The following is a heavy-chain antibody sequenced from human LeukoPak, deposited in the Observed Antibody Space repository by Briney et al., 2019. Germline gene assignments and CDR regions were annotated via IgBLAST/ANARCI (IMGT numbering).Heavy chain of an antibody. CDR1: GFTFSSYS. CDR3: EIDRDSSVAFDI. D-gene: IGHD6-19*01. J-gene: IGHJ3*02. V-gene: IGHV3-21*01. Sequence: PGGSLRLSCAASGFTFSSYSMNWVRQAPGKGLEWVSSISSSSSYIYYADSVKGRFTISRDNAKNSLYLQLNSLRAEDTAVYYCEIDRDSSVAFDIWGQGKMVTVSS. CDR2: ISSSSSYI.